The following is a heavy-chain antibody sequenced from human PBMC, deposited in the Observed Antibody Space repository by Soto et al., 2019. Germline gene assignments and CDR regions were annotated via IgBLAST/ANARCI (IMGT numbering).Heavy chain of an antibody. D-gene: IGHD3-10*01. CDR1: GGSISSSSYY. CDR3: ARHRGRIGVRGVIGWFDP. J-gene: IGHJ5*02. CDR2: IYYSGST. V-gene: IGHV4-39*01. Sequence: QLQLQESGPGLVKPSETLSLTCTVSGGSISSSSYYWGWIRQPPGKGLEWIGSIYYSGSTYYNPSLKSRVTISVDTSKNQFSLKLSSVTAADTAVYYCARHRGRIGVRGVIGWFDPWGQGTLVTVSS.